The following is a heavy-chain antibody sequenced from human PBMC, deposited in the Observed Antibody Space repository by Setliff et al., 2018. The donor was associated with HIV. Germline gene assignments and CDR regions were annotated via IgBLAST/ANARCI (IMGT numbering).Heavy chain of an antibody. Sequence: PSETLSLTCTVSGVSINSGDYFWSWISQHPGKGLEWIGYISYRGTTYYNPSFKSRVTMSMDTSKNQVSLKLTSVTAADTAVHFCARLQKLDDIYYLDDWGQGTRVTVSS. CDR1: GVSINSGDYF. CDR2: ISYRGTT. CDR3: ARLQKLDDIYYLDD. J-gene: IGHJ4*02. V-gene: IGHV4-31*03. D-gene: IGHD4-4*01.